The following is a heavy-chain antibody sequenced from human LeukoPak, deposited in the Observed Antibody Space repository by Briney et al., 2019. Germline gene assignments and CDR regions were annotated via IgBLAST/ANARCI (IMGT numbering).Heavy chain of an antibody. V-gene: IGHV3-48*01. CDR1: TLPFSFYS. CDR3: ASFPWERRPT. CDR2: ITSGSDTI. J-gene: IGHJ4*02. Sequence: GGSLRLSCATSTLPFSFYSMNWVRQAPGKGLAWVSYITSGSDTIYYADSVKGRFTISRDNAKNSLYLQMNSLRAEDTAVYYCASFPWERRPTWGQGTLVTVSS. D-gene: IGHD1-26*01.